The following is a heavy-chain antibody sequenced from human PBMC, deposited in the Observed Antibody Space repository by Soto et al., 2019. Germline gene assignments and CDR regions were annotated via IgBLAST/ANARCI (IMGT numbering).Heavy chain of an antibody. Sequence: EVQLLESGGGLGQPGGSLRLSCAASGFTFSSYAMSWVRQAPGKGLEWVSAISGSGGSTYYADSVKGRFTISRDNSKNTLYLQMNSLRAEDTAVYYCAKRESGHDVYGSGMDVWGQGTTVTVSS. CDR1: GFTFSSYA. D-gene: IGHD3-3*01. CDR3: AKRESGHDVYGSGMDV. V-gene: IGHV3-23*01. CDR2: ISGSGGST. J-gene: IGHJ6*02.